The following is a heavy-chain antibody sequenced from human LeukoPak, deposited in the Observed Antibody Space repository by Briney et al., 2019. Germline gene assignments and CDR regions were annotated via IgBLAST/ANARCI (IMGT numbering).Heavy chain of an antibody. D-gene: IGHD4-17*01. CDR2: INPNSGGT. CDR3: ARLYDYGDYRWFDP. CDR1: GYTFTGYY. J-gene: IGHJ5*02. V-gene: IGHV1-2*02. Sequence: ASVKVSCKASGYTFTGYYMHWVRQAPGQGLEWMGWINPNSGGTNYAQKFQGRVTMTRDTSISTAYMELSRLRSDDTAGYYCARLYDYGDYRWFDPWGQGTLVTVSS.